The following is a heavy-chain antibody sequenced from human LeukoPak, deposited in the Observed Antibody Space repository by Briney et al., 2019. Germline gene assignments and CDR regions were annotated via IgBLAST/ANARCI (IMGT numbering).Heavy chain of an antibody. J-gene: IGHJ4*02. Sequence: GGSLRLSCAASGFTFSSYGMHWVRQAPGKGLEWVAFIRYDGSNKYYADSVKGRFTISRDNSKNTLYLQMNSLRAEDTAVYYCARDGVVVAATVFDYWGQGTLVTVSS. CDR2: IRYDGSNK. D-gene: IGHD2-15*01. CDR1: GFTFSSYG. CDR3: ARDGVVVAATVFDY. V-gene: IGHV3-30*02.